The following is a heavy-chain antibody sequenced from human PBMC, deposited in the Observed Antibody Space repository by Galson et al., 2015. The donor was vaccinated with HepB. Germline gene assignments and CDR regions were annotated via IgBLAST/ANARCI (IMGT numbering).Heavy chain of an antibody. CDR3: ARARGGYCSGGSCHYSGY. CDR2: ISSSSSTI. D-gene: IGHD2-15*01. Sequence: SLRLSCAASGFTFSSYSMNWVRQAPGKGLEWVSYISSSSSTIYYADSVKGRFTISRDNAKNSLYLQMNSLRAEDTAVYYCARARGGYCSGGSCHYSGYWGQGTLVTVSS. CDR1: GFTFSSYS. J-gene: IGHJ4*02. V-gene: IGHV3-48*01.